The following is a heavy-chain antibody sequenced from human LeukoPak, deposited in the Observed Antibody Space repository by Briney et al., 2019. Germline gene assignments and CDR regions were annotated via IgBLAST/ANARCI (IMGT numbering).Heavy chain of an antibody. CDR3: VRDQFYAFDV. J-gene: IGHJ3*01. CDR2: TRTSGGVV. CDR1: GFTFTSYT. Sequence: GGSLILSCAASGFTFTSYTMNWVRQAPGKGLEWISYTRTSGGVVSYTDSVRGRFTISTDSAKNSLYLQMNSLRDDDTAVYYCVRDQFYAFDVWGQGTMVTVSS. V-gene: IGHV3-48*02.